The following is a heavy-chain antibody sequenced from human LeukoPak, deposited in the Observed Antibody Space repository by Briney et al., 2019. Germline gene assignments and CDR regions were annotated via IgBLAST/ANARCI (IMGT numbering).Heavy chain of an antibody. CDR1: GFTFSRYR. CDR2: ISSGSSYI. V-gene: IGHV3-21*01. Sequence: PGGSLRLSCAASGFTFSRYRMNWVRQAPGTGLEWVSSISSGSSYIYYAESVKGRFTIYRDNAKKLLYLQMNSLRAEDTAVYYCARDRDPGYNDSSGYRRVNAFDIWGQGTMVTVSS. J-gene: IGHJ3*02. D-gene: IGHD3-22*01. CDR3: ARDRDPGYNDSSGYRRVNAFDI.